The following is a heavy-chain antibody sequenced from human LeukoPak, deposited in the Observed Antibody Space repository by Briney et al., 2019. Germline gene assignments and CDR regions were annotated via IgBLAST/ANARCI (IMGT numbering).Heavy chain of an antibody. CDR3: ARMYSNSGYFDY. J-gene: IGHJ4*02. V-gene: IGHV4-39*01. D-gene: IGHD6-6*01. Sequence: PSETLSLMYTVSGGSISSTSYYWGWIRQPPGKGLEWIGTIYYSGSTYYNPSLKSRVTIYVDTSKNLFSLKLSSVTAADTAVYYCARMYSNSGYFDYWGQGTLVTVSS. CDR2: IYYSGST. CDR1: GGSISSTSYY.